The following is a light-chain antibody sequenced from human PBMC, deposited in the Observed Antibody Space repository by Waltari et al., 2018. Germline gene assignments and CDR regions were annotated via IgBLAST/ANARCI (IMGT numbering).Light chain of an antibody. Sequence: VVTQSPDSVAVYRGERATLYCRSSQSVFYGSKRKNYLAWYQQKLGQPPKLLIYWASSRAPGVPDRFRGSGSGTDFTLTINNVQAEDVAIYYCQQCYNSPLTFGGGTKVAIK. CDR1: QSVFYGSKRKNY. CDR3: QQCYNSPLT. V-gene: IGKV4-1*01. CDR2: WAS. J-gene: IGKJ4*01.